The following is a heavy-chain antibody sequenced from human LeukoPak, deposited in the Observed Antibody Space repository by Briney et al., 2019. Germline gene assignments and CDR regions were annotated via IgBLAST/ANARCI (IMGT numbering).Heavy chain of an antibody. J-gene: IGHJ6*02. CDR3: ARAAAAAGGDYYYYYGMDV. V-gene: IGHV1-69*13. CDR1: GYTLSNHA. D-gene: IGHD6-13*01. CDR2: IIPIFGTA. Sequence: SVKVSCKGSGYTLSNHAFSWVRQAPGQGLEWMGGIIPIFGTANYAQKFQGRVTITADESTSTAYMELSSLRSEDTAVYYCARAAAAAGGDYYYYYGMDVWGQGTTVTVSS.